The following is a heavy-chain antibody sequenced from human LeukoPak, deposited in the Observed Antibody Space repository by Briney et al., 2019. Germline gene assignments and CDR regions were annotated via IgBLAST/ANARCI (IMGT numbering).Heavy chain of an antibody. CDR1: GGSISSYY. V-gene: IGHV4-4*07. D-gene: IGHD6-13*01. CDR3: AREGYSGSWYELDAFDI. Sequence: PSETLSLTCTVSGGSISSYYWSWIRQPAGKGLEWIGRIYTSGSTNYTPSLKSRVTMSVDTSKNQFSLKLSSVTAADTAVYYCAREGYSGSWYELDAFDIWGQGTMVTVSS. J-gene: IGHJ3*02. CDR2: IYTSGST.